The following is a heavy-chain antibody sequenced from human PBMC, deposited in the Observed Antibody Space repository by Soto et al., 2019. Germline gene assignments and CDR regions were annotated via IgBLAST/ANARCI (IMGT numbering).Heavy chain of an antibody. CDR3: ARVSQFWSAALSDY. CDR1: GFSISDYY. V-gene: IGHV3-11*05. J-gene: IGHJ4*02. Sequence: GGSLRLSCVASGFSISDYYMSWIRQAPGKGPEYISYISSTNGRTDYADSVRGRFTISRDNAQNSVYLEMHSLRAGDTAVYFCARVSQFWSAALSDYWGQGTLVTVSS. D-gene: IGHD3-16*02. CDR2: ISSTNGRT.